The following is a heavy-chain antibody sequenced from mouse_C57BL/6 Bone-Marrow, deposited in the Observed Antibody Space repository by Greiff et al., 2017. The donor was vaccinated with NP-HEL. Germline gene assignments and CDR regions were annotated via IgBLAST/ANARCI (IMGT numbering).Heavy chain of an antibody. CDR2: IYPRSGNT. D-gene: IGHD2-2*01. J-gene: IGHJ2*01. CDR3: ARYLVTNYFDY. V-gene: IGHV1-81*01. CDR1: GYTFTSYG. Sequence: VKLVESGAELARPGASVKLSCKASGYTFTSYGISWVKQRTGQGLEWIGEIYPRSGNTYYNEKFKGKATLTADNSSSTAYMVLRSLTSEDSAVYFCARYLVTNYFDYWGQGTTLTVSS.